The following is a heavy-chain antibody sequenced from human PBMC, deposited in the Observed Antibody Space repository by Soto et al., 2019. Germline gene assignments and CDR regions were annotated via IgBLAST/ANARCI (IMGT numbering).Heavy chain of an antibody. CDR1: GFTFSNYG. V-gene: IGHV3-30*18. CDR2: ISYDGSNK. Sequence: GGSLRLSCAASGFTFSNYGMHWVRQAPGKGLEWVAVISYDGSNKYYADSVKGRFTISRDNSKNTLYLQMNSLRAEDTAVYYCAKDHDFWSGSRLDDAFDIWGQGTMVTVSS. CDR3: AKDHDFWSGSRLDDAFDI. D-gene: IGHD3-3*01. J-gene: IGHJ3*02.